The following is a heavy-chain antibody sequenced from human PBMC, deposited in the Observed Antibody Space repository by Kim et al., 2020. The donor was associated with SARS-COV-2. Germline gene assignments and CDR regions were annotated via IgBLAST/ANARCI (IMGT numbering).Heavy chain of an antibody. D-gene: IGHD3-3*01. CDR3: ARDLSESGSWMHYYYYGMDV. V-gene: IGHV3-11*06. Sequence: RFTISRDNAKNSLYLQMNSLRAEDTAVYYCARDLSESGSWMHYYYYGMDVWGQGTTVTVSS. J-gene: IGHJ6*02.